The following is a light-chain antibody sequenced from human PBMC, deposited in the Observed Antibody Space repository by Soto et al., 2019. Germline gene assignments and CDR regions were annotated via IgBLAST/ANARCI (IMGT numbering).Light chain of an antibody. CDR1: SSDVGGYNY. V-gene: IGLV2-11*01. Sequence: QSALTQPRSVSGSPGQSVTISCTGTSSDVGGYNYVSWYQQHPGKAPKLVIYDVSKRPSGVPDRFSGSKSGNTASLTVSGLQAEDEADYSCCSYAGTYTQWVFSGGTKLTVL. CDR3: CSYAGTYTQWV. J-gene: IGLJ3*02. CDR2: DVS.